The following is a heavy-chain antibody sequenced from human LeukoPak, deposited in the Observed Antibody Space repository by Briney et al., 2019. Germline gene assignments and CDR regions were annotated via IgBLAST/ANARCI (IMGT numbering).Heavy chain of an antibody. V-gene: IGHV4-59*01. Sequence: SETLSLTCTGSGGSISSYYWSWLRQPPGKGLEWIGYIYYSGNTNYNPSLKSRVTISVDTSKNQFSLKLSSVTAADTAVYYCAREVPLQWPEGRYFDYWGQGTLVTVSS. J-gene: IGHJ4*02. CDR3: AREVPLQWPEGRYFDY. CDR2: IYYSGNT. CDR1: GGSISSYY. D-gene: IGHD6-19*01.